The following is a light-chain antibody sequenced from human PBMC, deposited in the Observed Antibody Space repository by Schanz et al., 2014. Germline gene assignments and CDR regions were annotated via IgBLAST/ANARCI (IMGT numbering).Light chain of an antibody. CDR3: SSYADSSTL. J-gene: IGLJ1*01. CDR1: STDVGGYNL. Sequence: QSALTQPASVSGSPGQSITISCTGTSTDVGGYNLVSWYQQHPGKVPKLMIFEVTQRPSGVSNRFSGSKSGNTASLTITGLQAEDEADYYCSSYADSSTLFGPGTKLTVL. V-gene: IGLV2-14*02. CDR2: EVT.